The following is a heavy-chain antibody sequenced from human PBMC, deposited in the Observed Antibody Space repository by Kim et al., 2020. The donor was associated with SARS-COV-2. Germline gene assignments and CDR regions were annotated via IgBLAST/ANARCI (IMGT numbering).Heavy chain of an antibody. CDR2: INHSGST. D-gene: IGHD3-10*01. Sequence: SETLSLTCAVYGGSFSGYYWSWIRQPPGKGLEWMGEINHSGSTNYNPSLKSRVTISVDTSKNQFSLKLSSVTAADTAVYYCARQRITMVRGPSPPNPAGDYWGQGTLVTVSS. CDR3: ARQRITMVRGPSPPNPAGDY. CDR1: GGSFSGYY. J-gene: IGHJ4*02. V-gene: IGHV4-34*01.